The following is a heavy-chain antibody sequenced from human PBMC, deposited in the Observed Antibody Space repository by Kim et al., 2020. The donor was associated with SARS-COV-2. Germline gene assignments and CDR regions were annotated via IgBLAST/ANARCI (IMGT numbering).Heavy chain of an antibody. CDR1: GGSISSSSYY. J-gene: IGHJ4*02. CDR2: IYYSGST. D-gene: IGHD3-3*01. V-gene: IGHV4-39*01. Sequence: SETLSLTCTVSGGSISSSSYYWDWIRQPPGKGLEWIGSIYYSGSTYYNPSLKSRVTISVDTSKNQFSLKLSSVTAADTAAYYCARHGGTRPIFGVVIHFDYWGQGTLVTVSS. CDR3: ARHGGTRPIFGVVIHFDY.